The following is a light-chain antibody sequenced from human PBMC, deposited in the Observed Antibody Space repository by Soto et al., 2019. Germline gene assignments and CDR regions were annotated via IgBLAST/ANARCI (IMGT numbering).Light chain of an antibody. J-gene: IGLJ2*01. Sequence: QAVVTQEPSLTVSTGGTVTLTCGSSTGAVTSNHHPYWFQQKAGQAPRTLIYDTSNKHSWTPARFSGSLLGDKAALTLSGAQPEDEAQYYCLLSYNAARVFGGGTKVTVL. CDR1: TGAVTSNHH. CDR2: DTS. V-gene: IGLV7-46*01. CDR3: LLSYNAARV.